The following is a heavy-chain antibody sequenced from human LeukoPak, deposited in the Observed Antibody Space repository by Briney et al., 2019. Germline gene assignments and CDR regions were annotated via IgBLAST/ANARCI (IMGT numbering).Heavy chain of an antibody. CDR2: IHHGGTT. J-gene: IGHJ4*02. V-gene: IGHV4-38-2*02. CDR1: GYSISRGYY. Sequence: SETLSLTCTVSGYSISRGYYWGWIRQPPGKGLEWIGSIHHGGTTYYNPSLKSPVTISVDTSKNQFSLKLSSVTAADTAVYYCARLLAYSSELDYWGQGTLVTVSS. D-gene: IGHD6-25*01. CDR3: ARLLAYSSELDY.